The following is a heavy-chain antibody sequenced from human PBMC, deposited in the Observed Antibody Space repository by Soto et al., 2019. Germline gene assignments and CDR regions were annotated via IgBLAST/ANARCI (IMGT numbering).Heavy chain of an antibody. V-gene: IGHV4-39*01. J-gene: IGHJ5*02. CDR1: GGSISSFTYY. Sequence: SETLSLTCPVSGGSISSFTYYWGWIRQPPGKGLEWIGTVYYNENTYYNPSLKSRVTITVDTAKNQFSLNLRSVTAADTAMYFCARRERYYGSPGWFDPWGPGTLVTVSS. CDR3: ARRERYYGSPGWFDP. CDR2: VYYNENT. D-gene: IGHD3-10*01.